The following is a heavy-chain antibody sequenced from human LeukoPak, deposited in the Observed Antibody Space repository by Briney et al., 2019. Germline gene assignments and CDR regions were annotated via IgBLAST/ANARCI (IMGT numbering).Heavy chain of an antibody. CDR3: ARGTSSYSDYFDS. J-gene: IGHJ4*02. CDR1: GYSISSGDY. V-gene: IGHV4-38-2*01. D-gene: IGHD2-2*02. CDR2: SYHSGST. Sequence: PSETLSLTCAVSGYSISSGDYWGWIRQPPGKGLEWIGSSYHSGSTYYNPSLKSRVTISVDTSKNQFSLKLSSVTAAETAVYYCARGTSSYSDYFDSWGQGTLVTVSS.